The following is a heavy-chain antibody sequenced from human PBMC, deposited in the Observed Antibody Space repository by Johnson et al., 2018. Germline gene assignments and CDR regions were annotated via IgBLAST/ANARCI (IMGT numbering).Heavy chain of an antibody. CDR2: IHYRGGS. V-gene: IGHV4-59*01. D-gene: IGHD3-3*02. J-gene: IGHJ1*01. Sequence: QVQLQESGPGLVKPSETLSLTCTVSGGSINSYYWSWIRQPPGKGLVWIGYIHYRGGSNYNPSLTSRVTISVDTSKNRFSLWLSSVTAADTALYYCSRGRGTGAYSQAYLDHWGEGTLVTGTS. CDR1: GGSINSYY. CDR3: SRGRGTGAYSQAYLDH.